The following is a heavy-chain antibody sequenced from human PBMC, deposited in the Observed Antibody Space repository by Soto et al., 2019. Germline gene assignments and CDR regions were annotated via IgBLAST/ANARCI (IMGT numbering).Heavy chain of an antibody. CDR2: IYHSGST. D-gene: IGHD6-19*01. CDR1: GGSISSSNW. Sequence: PSETLSLTCAVSGGSISSSNWWSWVRQPPGKGLEWIGEIYHSGSTNYNPSLKSRVTISVDKSKNQFSLKLSSVTAADTAVYYCARVGIEVAGTIFDYWGQGTLVTVSS. CDR3: ARVGIEVAGTIFDY. V-gene: IGHV4-4*02. J-gene: IGHJ4*02.